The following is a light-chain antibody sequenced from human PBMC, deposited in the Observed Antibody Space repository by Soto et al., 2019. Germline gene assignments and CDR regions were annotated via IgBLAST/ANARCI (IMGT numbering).Light chain of an antibody. Sequence: LQLTQSPSFLSASVGDRVTITCRASQGISSYLAWYQQKPGKAPKLLIYAASTLQSGVPSRFSGSGSGTEFTLTISSLQPEDFATYYCQQLNSYPFTFGGGTKVDIK. CDR2: AAS. CDR1: QGISSY. J-gene: IGKJ4*01. V-gene: IGKV1-9*01. CDR3: QQLNSYPFT.